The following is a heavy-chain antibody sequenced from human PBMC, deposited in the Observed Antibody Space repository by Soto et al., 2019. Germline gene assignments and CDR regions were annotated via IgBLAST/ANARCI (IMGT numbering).Heavy chain of an antibody. J-gene: IGHJ4*02. CDR3: AKVYYDSSGYHLSLDY. Sequence: PGESLKISCAASGFTFSSYGMHWVRQAPGKGLEWVAVISYDGSNKYYADSVKGRFTISRDNSKNTLYLQMNSLRAEDTAVYYCAKVYYDSSGYHLSLDYWGQGTLVTVSS. CDR2: ISYDGSNK. V-gene: IGHV3-30*18. D-gene: IGHD3-22*01. CDR1: GFTFSSYG.